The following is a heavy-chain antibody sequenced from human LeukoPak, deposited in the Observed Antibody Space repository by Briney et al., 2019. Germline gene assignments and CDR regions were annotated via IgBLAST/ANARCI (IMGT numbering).Heavy chain of an antibody. CDR3: VKASYCSGGSCYYELDY. J-gene: IGHJ4*02. D-gene: IGHD2-15*01. CDR1: GFTFSSYA. V-gene: IGHV3-64D*06. Sequence: GGSLRLSCSASGFTFSSYAMHWVRQAPGKGLEYVSAISSNGGSTYYADSVKGRFTISRDNSKKTLYLQISSLRAEDTAVYYCVKASYCSGGSCYYELDYWGQGTLVTVSS. CDR2: ISSNGGST.